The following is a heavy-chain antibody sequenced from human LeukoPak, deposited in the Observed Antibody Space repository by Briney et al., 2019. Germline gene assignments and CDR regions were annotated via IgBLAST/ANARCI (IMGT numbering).Heavy chain of an antibody. Sequence: GASVKVSCKVSGYTLTELSMHWVRQAPGKGLEWMGGFDPEGGETIYAQKFQGRVTMTEDTSTDTAYMELSSLRSEDTAVYYCATALLLDTAMVDFDYWGRGTLVTVSS. D-gene: IGHD5-18*01. CDR2: FDPEGGET. J-gene: IGHJ4*02. CDR3: ATALLLDTAMVDFDY. CDR1: GYTLTELS. V-gene: IGHV1-24*01.